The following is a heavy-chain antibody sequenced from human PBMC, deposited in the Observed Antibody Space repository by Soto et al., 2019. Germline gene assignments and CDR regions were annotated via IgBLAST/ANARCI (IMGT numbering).Heavy chain of an antibody. Sequence: QVQLVESGGGAVQPGESLRLSCVASGFDFTYYAMHWVRQAPGKGLESVAVMSSDGSKIHHTDSVKGRFTISRDNSKNTLYLQMNSLRKEDTAVYFWAKDEGVGGTLGPFDYWGQGTLVSVSS. CDR2: MSSDGSKI. CDR1: GFDFTYYA. J-gene: IGHJ4*02. CDR3: AKDEGVGGTLGPFDY. D-gene: IGHD1-26*01. V-gene: IGHV3-30*18.